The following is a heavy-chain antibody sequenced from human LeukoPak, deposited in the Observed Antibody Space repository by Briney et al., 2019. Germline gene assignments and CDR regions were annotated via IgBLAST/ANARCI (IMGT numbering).Heavy chain of an antibody. Sequence: SETLSLTCAVYGGSFSGYYWSWIRQPPGKGLEWIGEINHSGSTNYNPSLKSRVIISVDTSKNQFSLKLSSVTAADTAVYYCARGCSGGSCLGGMDVWGQGTTVTVSS. CDR2: INHSGST. D-gene: IGHD2-15*01. J-gene: IGHJ6*02. V-gene: IGHV4-34*01. CDR1: GGSFSGYY. CDR3: ARGCSGGSCLGGMDV.